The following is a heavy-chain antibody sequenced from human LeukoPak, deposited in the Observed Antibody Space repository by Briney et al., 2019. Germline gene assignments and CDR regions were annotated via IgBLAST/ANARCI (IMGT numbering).Heavy chain of an antibody. CDR2: IGTYNGNT. J-gene: IGHJ4*02. CDR1: GYTFRNYG. D-gene: IGHD6-19*01. Sequence: ASVKVSCKASGYTFRNYGITWVRQAPGQGLEWMGWIGTYNGNTDYAQKFQGRVIMTADTSTTTAHMELRSLRSDDTAVYYCARGRLKRVPFTKVAGALDYWGQGTRATVSS. CDR3: ARGRLKRVPFTKVAGALDY. V-gene: IGHV1-18*01.